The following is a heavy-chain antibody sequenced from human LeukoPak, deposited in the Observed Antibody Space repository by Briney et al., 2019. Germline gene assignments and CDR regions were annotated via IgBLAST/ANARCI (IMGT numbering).Heavy chain of an antibody. J-gene: IGHJ5*02. D-gene: IGHD1-26*01. CDR2: IYTSGST. Sequence: PSETLSLTCTVSGGSISSYYWSWIRQPAGKGLEWIGRIYTSGSTNYNPSLKSRVTISVDTSKNQFSLKLSSVTAADTAVYYCAKGGSYLAWFDPWGQGTLVTVSS. V-gene: IGHV4-4*07. CDR3: AKGGSYLAWFDP. CDR1: GGSISSYY.